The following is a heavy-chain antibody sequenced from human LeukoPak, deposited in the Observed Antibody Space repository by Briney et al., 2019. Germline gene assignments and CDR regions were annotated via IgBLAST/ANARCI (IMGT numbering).Heavy chain of an antibody. V-gene: IGHV4-59*05. Sequence: PSETLSLTCTVSGASMSSDYWSWLRQPPGKGLEWIGSIYYSGSTYYNPSLKSRVTISVDTSKNQFSLKLSSVTAADTAVYYCARCPFEYSSSSFHYWGQGTLVTVSS. CDR2: IYYSGST. J-gene: IGHJ4*02. CDR1: GASMSSDY. D-gene: IGHD6-6*01. CDR3: ARCPFEYSSSSFHY.